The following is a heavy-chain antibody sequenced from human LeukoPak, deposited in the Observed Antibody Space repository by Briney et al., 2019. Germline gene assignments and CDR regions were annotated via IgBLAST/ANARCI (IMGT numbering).Heavy chain of an antibody. CDR3: AGSAPYGYFDY. D-gene: IGHD3-10*01. V-gene: IGHV3-48*03. J-gene: IGHJ4*02. Sequence: PGGYLRLSCAASGFTFSSHEMNWVRQAPGKGLEWVSYISSSGSTTYYADSVKGRFTISRDNAKNSLYLQVNTLRADDTAVYYCAGSAPYGYFDYWGQGTLVTVSS. CDR2: ISSSGSTT. CDR1: GFTFSSHE.